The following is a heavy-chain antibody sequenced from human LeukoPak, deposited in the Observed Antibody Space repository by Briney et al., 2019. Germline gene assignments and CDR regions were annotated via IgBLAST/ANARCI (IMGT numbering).Heavy chain of an antibody. CDR1: GFTFSRYW. CDR3: ARLYSYAMDV. V-gene: IGHV3-7*01. J-gene: IGHJ6*02. CDR2: IKEDGSDK. Sequence: GGSLRLSCAASGFTFSRYWMTWVRQAPGKGLEWVAKIKEDGSDKYYVDSLKGRFTISKDSAKNSLYMQMNSLRAEDTAVYYCARLYSYAMDVWGQGTTVTVSS.